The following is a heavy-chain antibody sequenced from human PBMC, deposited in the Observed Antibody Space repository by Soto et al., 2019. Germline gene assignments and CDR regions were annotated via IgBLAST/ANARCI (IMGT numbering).Heavy chain of an antibody. V-gene: IGHV4-59*01. Sequence: PSETLCLTCTVSSGSISPYYWSWIRQPPGKGLEWIGYLYYSGSTSYNPSLKSRVTISLDTSKNQFSLKLSSVTAADTAVYYCARVIGYYDSSGFYPYVDFWGLGTLVTVSS. J-gene: IGHJ4*02. CDR2: LYYSGST. CDR1: SGSISPYY. CDR3: ARVIGYYDSSGFYPYVDF. D-gene: IGHD3-22*01.